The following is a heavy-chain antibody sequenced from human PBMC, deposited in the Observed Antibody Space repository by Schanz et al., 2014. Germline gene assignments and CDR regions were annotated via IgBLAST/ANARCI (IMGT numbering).Heavy chain of an antibody. V-gene: IGHV4-31*03. J-gene: IGHJ3*01. CDR2: VLYSGST. CDR3: ARDGGHGDLPGDV. D-gene: IGHD4-17*01. Sequence: QVQLQESGPGLLKPSQTLSLSCTVSGCFVSSVRYYWSWLRQFPEKGLELIGYVLYSGSTHYNPSLESRVSISVDTSKNQSSLKLSTVTAADTAMYYCARDGGHGDLPGDVWGQGTMVTVSS. CDR1: GCFVSSVRYY.